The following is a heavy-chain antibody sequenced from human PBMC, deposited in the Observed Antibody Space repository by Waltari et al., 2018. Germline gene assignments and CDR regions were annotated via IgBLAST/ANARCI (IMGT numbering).Heavy chain of an antibody. Sequence: QVQLQQWGAGLLKPSETLSLTCAVHGGSFSGYYWSVIRQPPGKGLEWIGEINHSGSTNYNPSLKSRVTISVDTSKNQFSLKLSSVTASDTALYYCARGLRLRYFDGFDYWGQGTLVTVSS. CDR2: INHSGST. CDR1: GGSFSGYY. CDR3: ARGLRLRYFDGFDY. D-gene: IGHD3-9*01. J-gene: IGHJ4*02. V-gene: IGHV4-34*01.